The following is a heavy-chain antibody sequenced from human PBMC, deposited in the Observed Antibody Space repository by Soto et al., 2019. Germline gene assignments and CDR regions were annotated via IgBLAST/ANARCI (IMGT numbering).Heavy chain of an antibody. Sequence: QVQVVESGGGVVQPGRSLRLSCAASGFTFSSYGMHWVRQAPGKGLEWVTVISYDGSNKYYADSVKGRFTISRDNSKHELYLQMDRLRAEETAVYYCAKDTYYHDSSGYYVFDYCGQGTLVTVSS. CDR3: AKDTYYHDSSGYYVFDY. CDR2: ISYDGSNK. D-gene: IGHD3-22*01. CDR1: GFTFSSYG. V-gene: IGHV3-30*18. J-gene: IGHJ4*02.